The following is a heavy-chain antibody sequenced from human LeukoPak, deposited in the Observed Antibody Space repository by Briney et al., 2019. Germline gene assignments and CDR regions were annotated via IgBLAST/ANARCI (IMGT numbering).Heavy chain of an antibody. CDR3: ASQYSSGWYLADY. CDR1: GFIFSTYW. CDR2: IKQDGSEK. J-gene: IGHJ4*02. D-gene: IGHD6-19*01. V-gene: IGHV3-7*01. Sequence: GSLRLSCAASGFIFSTYWMTWVRQAPGKGLEWVANIKQDGSEKYYVDSVKGRFTISRDNAKNSLYLQMNSLRAEDTAVYYCASQYSSGWYLADYWGQGTLVTVSS.